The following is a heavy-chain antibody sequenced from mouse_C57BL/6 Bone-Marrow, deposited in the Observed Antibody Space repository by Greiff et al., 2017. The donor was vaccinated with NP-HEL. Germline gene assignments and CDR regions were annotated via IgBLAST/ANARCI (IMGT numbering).Heavy chain of an antibody. J-gene: IGHJ1*03. CDR3: ARGSRYSHWYFDV. Sequence: EVKLVESGGGLVKPGGSLKLSCAASGFTFSDYGMHWVRQAPEKGLEWVAYISSGSSTIYYADTVKGRITISRDNAKNTLFLQMTGLRAEDTAMYYCARGSRYSHWYFDVWGTGTTVTVSS. V-gene: IGHV5-17*01. CDR2: ISSGSSTI. D-gene: IGHD1-1*01. CDR1: GFTFSDYG.